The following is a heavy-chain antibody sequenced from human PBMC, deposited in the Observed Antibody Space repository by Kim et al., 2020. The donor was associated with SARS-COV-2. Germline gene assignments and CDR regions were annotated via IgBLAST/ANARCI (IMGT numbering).Heavy chain of an antibody. J-gene: IGHJ6*02. CDR2: INSDGSTT. CDR3: ARWRSGMDV. Sequence: GGSLRLSCAASGFTLSGHWMGWVRQVPGKGLVWVSRINSDGSTTSYADSVKGRFTISRDNAKNTLYLQMNSLRFEDTAVYFCARWRSGMDVWGQGTTVTVSS. V-gene: IGHV3-74*01. CDR1: GFTLSGHW.